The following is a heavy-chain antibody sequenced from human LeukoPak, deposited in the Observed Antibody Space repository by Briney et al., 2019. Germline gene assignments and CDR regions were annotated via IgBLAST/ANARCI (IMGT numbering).Heavy chain of an antibody. CDR2: VIAIFGRV. Sequence: SVKVSCKASRGTFSSYGISWVRQAPGQGLEWMGGVIAIFGRVKYGQKFQGRATITTDESTSTAYMELSSLRSDDTAVYYCARRRWLSNYYFDYWGQGTLVTVSS. CDR3: ARRRWLSNYYFDY. J-gene: IGHJ4*02. V-gene: IGHV1-69*05. D-gene: IGHD5-24*01. CDR1: RGTFSSYG.